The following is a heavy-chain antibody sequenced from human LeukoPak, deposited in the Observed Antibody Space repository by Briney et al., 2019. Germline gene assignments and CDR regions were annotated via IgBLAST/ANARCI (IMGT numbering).Heavy chain of an antibody. V-gene: IGHV3-64*01. J-gene: IGHJ4*02. Sequence: GGSLRLSCAASGFTFSTYPMHWVRQAPGKGLEYVSAISSNGGATYYGNSVQGRFTISRDNSRNTLYLQMGSLRAEDIAVYYCVRERGWYDFWGQGTLVTVSS. CDR3: VRERGWYDF. D-gene: IGHD2-15*01. CDR1: GFTFSTYP. CDR2: ISSNGGAT.